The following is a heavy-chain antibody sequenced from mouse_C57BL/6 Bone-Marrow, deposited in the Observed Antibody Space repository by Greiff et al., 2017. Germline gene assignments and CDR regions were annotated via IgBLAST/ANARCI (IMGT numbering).Heavy chain of an antibody. D-gene: IGHD1-1*01. Sequence: VQLQESGGGLVQPGGSMKLSCAASGFTFSDAWMDWVRQSPEKGLEWDAEIRNKANNHATYYAESVKGRFTISRDDSKSSVYLQMNSLRAEDTGIYYCTLPLSGSSYGYWGPATTLSVAS. V-gene: IGHV6-6*01. CDR2: IRNKANNHAT. J-gene: IGHJ2*01. CDR1: GFTFSDAW. CDR3: TLPLSGSSYGY.